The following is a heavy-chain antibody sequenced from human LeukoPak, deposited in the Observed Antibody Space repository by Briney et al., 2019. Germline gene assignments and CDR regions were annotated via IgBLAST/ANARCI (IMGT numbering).Heavy chain of an antibody. CDR3: VKPKEYCTGSGCQKYYFDF. Sequence: GGSLRLSCVASGFTLSYYGMHWVRQAPGKGLEWVAVISYDGNDKYYEDSVRGRFIISRDISEGTLYLQMNSLRPEDTAVYYCVKPKEYCTGSGCQKYYFDFWGQGTLVTVSS. D-gene: IGHD2-8*02. V-gene: IGHV3-30*18. CDR2: ISYDGNDK. CDR1: GFTLSYYG. J-gene: IGHJ4*02.